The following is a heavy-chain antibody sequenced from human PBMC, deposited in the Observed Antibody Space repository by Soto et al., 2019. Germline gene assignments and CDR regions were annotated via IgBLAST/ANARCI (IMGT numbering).Heavy chain of an antibody. CDR2: ISSNGGST. D-gene: IGHD3-3*01. CDR1: SFAFPCSA. CDR3: ARGGQGYFDFWTGYFSDDYYYYMDV. Sequence: SLTLSRSSSSFAFPCSALHSVYEATRQPLVYVSAISSNGGSTYYANSVKGRCTISRDNPKNTRYLQMGSLSGEDMAVYFCARGGQGYFDFWTGYFSDDYYYYMDVWGKGT. J-gene: IGHJ6*03. V-gene: IGHV3-64*01.